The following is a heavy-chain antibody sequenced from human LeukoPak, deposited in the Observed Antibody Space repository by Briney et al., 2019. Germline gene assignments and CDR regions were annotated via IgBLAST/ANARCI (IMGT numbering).Heavy chain of an antibody. J-gene: IGHJ6*02. D-gene: IGHD2-15*01. CDR3: ARDVGYGMNV. Sequence: GGSLRLSCAASGFTFSSYWMHWVRQTPGKGLLWVSRINGDGSSTNYADSVKGRFTISRDNAKNTLYLQMNSLRAEDTAVYYCARDVGYGMNVWGQGTTVTVSS. V-gene: IGHV3-74*01. CDR2: INGDGSST. CDR1: GFTFSSYW.